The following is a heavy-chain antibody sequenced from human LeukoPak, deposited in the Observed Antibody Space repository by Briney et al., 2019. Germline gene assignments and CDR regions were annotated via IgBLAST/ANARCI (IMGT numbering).Heavy chain of an antibody. CDR1: GFTFSSYA. V-gene: IGHV3-23*01. D-gene: IGHD6-19*01. J-gene: IGHJ6*03. Sequence: GGSLRLSRAASGFTFSSYAMSWVRQAPGKGLEWVSAISGSGGSTYYADSVKGRFTISRDNSKNTLYLQMNSLRAEDTAVYYCAKDRYSSGWYSWHYYYYYYMDVWGKGTTVTVSS. CDR2: ISGSGGST. CDR3: AKDRYSSGWYSWHYYYYYYMDV.